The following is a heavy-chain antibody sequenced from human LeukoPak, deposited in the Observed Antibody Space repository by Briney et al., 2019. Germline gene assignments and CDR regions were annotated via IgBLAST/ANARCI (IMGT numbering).Heavy chain of an antibody. J-gene: IGHJ5*02. Sequence: PGGSLRLSCAASGFTFSSYSMNWVRQAPGKGLEWVSSISSSSSYIYYADSVKGRFTISRDNAKNSLYLQMNSLKTEDTAFYFCAKDSYSGGSNLPGWFDPWGQGTLVTVSS. CDR2: ISSSSSYI. CDR3: AKDSYSGGSNLPGWFDP. V-gene: IGHV3-21*04. D-gene: IGHD2-15*01. CDR1: GFTFSSYS.